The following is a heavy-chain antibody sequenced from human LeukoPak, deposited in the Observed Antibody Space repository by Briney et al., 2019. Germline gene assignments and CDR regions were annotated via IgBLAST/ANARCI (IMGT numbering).Heavy chain of an antibody. CDR3: ARETVEPNFDY. D-gene: IGHD4-11*01. CDR2: INPNSGGT. Sequence: ASVKVSCKASGYTFTDYYIHWVRQAPGQGLERMGWINPNSGGTNYAQKFQGRVTMTRDTSISTAYMELSRLRSDDTAVYYCARETVEPNFDYWGQGILVTVSS. CDR1: GYTFTDYY. V-gene: IGHV1-2*02. J-gene: IGHJ4*02.